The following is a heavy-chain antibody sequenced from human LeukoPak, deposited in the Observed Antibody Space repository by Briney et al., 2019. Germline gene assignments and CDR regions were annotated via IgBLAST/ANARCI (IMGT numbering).Heavy chain of an antibody. Sequence: AASVKESCKASGYTFTCYGISWVRQAPGQGLEWMGWISAYNGNTNYAQKLQGGVTMTTDTSTSTAYMELRSLRSDDTAVYYCARVSGYVAPQATGGMDVWGQGTTVTVSS. CDR2: ISAYNGNT. J-gene: IGHJ6*02. D-gene: IGHD3-22*01. CDR3: ARVSGYVAPQATGGMDV. CDR1: GYTFTCYG. V-gene: IGHV1-18*01.